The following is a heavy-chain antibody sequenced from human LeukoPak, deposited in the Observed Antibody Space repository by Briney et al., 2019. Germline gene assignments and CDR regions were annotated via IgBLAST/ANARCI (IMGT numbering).Heavy chain of an antibody. V-gene: IGHV3-30*18. Sequence: PGRSLRLSCAASGFTFSSYGMHWVRQAPGKGLEWVAVISYDGSNKYYADSVKGRFTISRDNSKNTLYLQMNSLRAEDTAVYYCAKLREPYSRTDAFDIWGQGTMVTVSS. CDR2: ISYDGSNK. CDR3: AKLREPYSRTDAFDI. J-gene: IGHJ3*02. D-gene: IGHD6-13*01. CDR1: GFTFSSYG.